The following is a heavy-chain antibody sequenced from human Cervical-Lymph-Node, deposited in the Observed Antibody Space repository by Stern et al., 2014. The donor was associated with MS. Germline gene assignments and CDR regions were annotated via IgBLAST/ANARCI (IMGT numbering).Heavy chain of an antibody. CDR2: MWYDGSNP. CDR3: ASAYSSSHYYFDY. J-gene: IGHJ4*02. Sequence: VKLVESGGGVVQPGRSLRLSCAASGFSFSRYAMHWVRQAPGKGLEWVALMWYDGSNPYYADSVTGRFTISRDNFKNTLYLQMNSLRAEDTAVYYCASAYSSSHYYFDYWGQGTLVTVSS. D-gene: IGHD6-13*01. CDR1: GFSFSRYA. V-gene: IGHV3-33*01.